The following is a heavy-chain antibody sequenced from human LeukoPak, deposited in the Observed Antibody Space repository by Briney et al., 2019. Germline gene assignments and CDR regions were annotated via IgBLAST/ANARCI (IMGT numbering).Heavy chain of an antibody. J-gene: IGHJ4*02. CDR3: ARGPPNWGYDY. CDR2: IIPIFGTA. Sequence: SVTVSCKASGGTFSSYAISWVRQAPGQGLEWMGGIIPIFGTANYPEKFQGRVTITADESTSTAYMELSSLRSEDTAVYYCARGPPNWGYDYWGPGTLVTVSS. D-gene: IGHD7-27*01. CDR1: GGTFSSYA. V-gene: IGHV1-69*13.